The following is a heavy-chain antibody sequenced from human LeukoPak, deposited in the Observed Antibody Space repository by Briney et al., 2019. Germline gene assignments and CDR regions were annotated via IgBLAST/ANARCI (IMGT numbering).Heavy chain of an antibody. Sequence: ASVKVSCKASGYTFTGYYMHWVRQAPGQGLEWMGIINPSGGSTYYTQKFQGRLTMTRDMSTSTVYMELSSLRSEDTAVYYCARVVATTRRHDAFDIWGQGTMVTVSS. J-gene: IGHJ3*02. CDR2: INPSGGST. V-gene: IGHV1-46*01. CDR3: ARVVATTRRHDAFDI. CDR1: GYTFTGYY. D-gene: IGHD1-26*01.